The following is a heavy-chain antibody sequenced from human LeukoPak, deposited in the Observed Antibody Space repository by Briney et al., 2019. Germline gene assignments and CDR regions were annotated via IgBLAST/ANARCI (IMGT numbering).Heavy chain of an antibody. Sequence: SGTLSLTCAVSGGSISSYYWSWIRQPAGKGLEWIGRIYTSGSTNYNPSLKSRVTMSVDTSKNQFSLKLSSVTAADTAVYYCASLYYDYVWGSYRRGYFDYWGQGTLVTVSS. V-gene: IGHV4-4*07. CDR3: ASLYYDYVWGSYRRGYFDY. CDR1: GGSISSYY. J-gene: IGHJ4*02. CDR2: IYTSGST. D-gene: IGHD3-16*02.